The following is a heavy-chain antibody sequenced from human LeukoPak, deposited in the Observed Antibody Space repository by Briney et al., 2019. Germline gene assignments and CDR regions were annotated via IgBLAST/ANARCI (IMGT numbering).Heavy chain of an antibody. CDR3: ARGRGLEY. CDR2: IKHDGSEK. J-gene: IGHJ4*02. CDR1: GFTFNNYW. V-gene: IGHV3-7*01. Sequence: GGSLRLSCAASGFTFNNYWMNWVRQAPGKGLEWVANIKHDGSEKYYLDSVKGRFTISRDNARKSVYLQMNSLRAEDTALYYCARGRGLEYWGQGTLVIVSS.